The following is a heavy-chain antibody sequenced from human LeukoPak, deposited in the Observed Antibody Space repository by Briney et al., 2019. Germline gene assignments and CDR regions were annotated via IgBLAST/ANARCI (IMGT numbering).Heavy chain of an antibody. J-gene: IGHJ4*02. D-gene: IGHD5-12*01. CDR3: ASIGEIVDTLDY. CDR2: IKQDGSEK. Sequence: GGSLRLSCAASGFTFSSYWMSWVRQAPGKGLEWVANIKQDGSEKHYVDSVKGRFTISRDNAKNSLYPQMNSLRAEDTAVYYRASIGEIVDTLDYWGQGTLVTVSS. CDR1: GFTFSSYW. V-gene: IGHV3-7*03.